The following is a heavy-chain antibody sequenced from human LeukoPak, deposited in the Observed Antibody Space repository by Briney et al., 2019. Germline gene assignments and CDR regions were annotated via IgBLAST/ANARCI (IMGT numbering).Heavy chain of an antibody. CDR2: INPSGGST. Sequence: ASVKVSCKASRYTFTSYYMHWVRQAPGQGLEWMGIINPSGGSTSYAQKFQGRVTMTRDMSTSTVYMELSSLRSEDTAVYYCARVKSHYYYYMDVWGKGTTVTVSS. V-gene: IGHV1-46*01. J-gene: IGHJ6*03. CDR3: ARVKSHYYYYMDV. CDR1: RYTFTSYY.